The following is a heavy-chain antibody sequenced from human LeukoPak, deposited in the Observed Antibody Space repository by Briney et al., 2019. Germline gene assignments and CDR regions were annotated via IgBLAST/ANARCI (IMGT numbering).Heavy chain of an antibody. J-gene: IGHJ4*02. CDR1: GFTFSSYS. CDR2: ISSSSSYI. Sequence: GGSLRLSCAASGFTFSSYSMNWVRQAPGKGLEWVSSISSSSSYIYYADSVKGRFTISRDNAKNSLYLQMNSLRAEDTAVYYCARESRSMVRGVITNYFDYWGQGTLVTVSS. CDR3: ARESRSMVRGVITNYFDY. D-gene: IGHD3-10*01. V-gene: IGHV3-21*01.